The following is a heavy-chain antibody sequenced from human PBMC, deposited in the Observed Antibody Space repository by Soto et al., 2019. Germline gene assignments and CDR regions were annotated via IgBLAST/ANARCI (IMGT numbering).Heavy chain of an antibody. Sequence: ASVKGSCKASGYAFTSYYMHWLLQAPGQGLEWMGIINPSGGSTSYAQKFQGRVTMTRDTSTSTVYMELSSLRSEDTAVYYCARGTTVKDFDYWGQGTLVTVSS. D-gene: IGHD4-17*01. V-gene: IGHV1-46*03. CDR3: ARGTTVKDFDY. CDR2: INPSGGST. J-gene: IGHJ4*02. CDR1: GYAFTSYY.